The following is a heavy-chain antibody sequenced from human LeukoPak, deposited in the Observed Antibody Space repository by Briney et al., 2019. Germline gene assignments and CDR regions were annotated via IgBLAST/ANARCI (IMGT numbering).Heavy chain of an antibody. CDR3: ASGLRGWPY. CDR1: GFTFSDYY. V-gene: IGHV3-11*06. J-gene: IGHJ4*02. D-gene: IGHD6-19*01. CDR2: ISSSSSYI. Sequence: ESGGGLVKPGGSLRLSCAASGFTFSDYYMSWIRQAPGKGLEWVSSISSSSSYIYYADSVKGRFTISRDNSKNTLYLQMESLKTEDTAVYYCASGLRGWPYWGQGTQVTVSS.